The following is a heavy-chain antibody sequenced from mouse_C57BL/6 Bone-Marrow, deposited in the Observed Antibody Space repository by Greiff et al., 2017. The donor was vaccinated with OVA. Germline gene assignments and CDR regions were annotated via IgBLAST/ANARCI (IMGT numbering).Heavy chain of an antibody. D-gene: IGHD3-2*02. CDR1: EYEFPSHD. V-gene: IGHV5-2*01. CDR2: INSDGGST. CDR3: ARQGSSGPNYYSMDY. Sequence: EVHLVESGGGLVQPGESLKLSCESTEYEFPSHDMSWVRKTPAKRLQLVAAINSDGGSTYYPDTMERRFTISRDNTKKTLYLQMSSLRSEDTALYYCARQGSSGPNYYSMDYWGQGTSVTVSS. J-gene: IGHJ4*01.